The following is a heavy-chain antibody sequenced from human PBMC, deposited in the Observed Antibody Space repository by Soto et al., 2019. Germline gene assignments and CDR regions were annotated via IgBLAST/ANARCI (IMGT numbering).Heavy chain of an antibody. CDR1: GGSISSGGYY. V-gene: IGHV4-31*03. CDR3: ARIRCNGGTCELDY. J-gene: IGHJ4*02. Sequence: SETLSLTCTVSGGSISSGGYYWSWIRQHPGKGLEWIGYIYYSGSTYYNPSLKSRVTISVDTSKNQFSLKLSSVTAADTAVYYWARIRCNGGTCELDYWGQETPLTVSS. D-gene: IGHD2-15*01. CDR2: IYYSGST.